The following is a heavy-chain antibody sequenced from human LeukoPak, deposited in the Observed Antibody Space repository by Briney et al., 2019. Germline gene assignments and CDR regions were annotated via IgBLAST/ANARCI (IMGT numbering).Heavy chain of an antibody. CDR1: AFTFSSYA. CDR3: AKGLVGTEYFQH. D-gene: IGHD2-8*02. J-gene: IGHJ1*01. CDR2: ISGSGGGT. V-gene: IGHV3-23*01. Sequence: PGGSLRLSCAASAFTFSSYAMSWVRQAPGKGLEWVSTISGSGGGTYYADSVKGRFTFSRDNSKNTLSLQMSSLRAEDTAVYYCAKGLVGTEYFQHWGQGTLVTVSS.